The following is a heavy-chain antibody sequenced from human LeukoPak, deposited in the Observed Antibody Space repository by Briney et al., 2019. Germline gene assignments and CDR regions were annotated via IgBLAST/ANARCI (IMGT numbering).Heavy chain of an antibody. Sequence: VASVKVSCKASGGTFSSYAISWVRQAPGQGLEWMGGIIPIFGTANYAQKFQGRVTITADESTSTAYMELSSLRSEDTAVYYCARGEEGYCSSTSCYYYYYYMDVWGKGTTVTVSS. CDR1: GGTFSSYA. CDR3: ARGEEGYCSSTSCYYYYYYMDV. CDR2: IIPIFGTA. J-gene: IGHJ6*03. V-gene: IGHV1-69*13. D-gene: IGHD2-2*01.